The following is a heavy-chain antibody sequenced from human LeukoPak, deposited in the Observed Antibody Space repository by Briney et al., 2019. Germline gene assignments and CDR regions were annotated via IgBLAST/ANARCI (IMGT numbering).Heavy chain of an antibody. J-gene: IGHJ4*02. D-gene: IGHD2-2*01. CDR3: AKDYCSSTSCFFFDY. CDR2: IRYDGSNK. CDR1: GFTFSSYG. Sequence: PGGSLRLSCAASGFTFSSYGMHWVRQAPGKGLEWVSFIRYDGSNKYYADSVKGRFTISRDNTLYLQMNSLRAEDTAVYYCAKDYCSSTSCFFFDYWAREPWSPSPQ. V-gene: IGHV3-30*02.